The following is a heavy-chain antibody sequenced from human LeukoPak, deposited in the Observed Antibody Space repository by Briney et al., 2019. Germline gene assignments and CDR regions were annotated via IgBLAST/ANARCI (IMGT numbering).Heavy chain of an antibody. CDR3: AKAVRWELPQGFDY. CDR2: ISSSGTTT. D-gene: IGHD1-26*01. V-gene: IGHV3-48*03. J-gene: IGHJ4*02. Sequence: GGSLRLSCAASGFSFSVYEMHWVRQAPGKGLEWISDISSSGTTTYYADSVKGRFTISRDNSKNTLYLQMNSLRAEDTAVYYCAKAVRWELPQGFDYWGQGTLVTVSS. CDR1: GFSFSVYE.